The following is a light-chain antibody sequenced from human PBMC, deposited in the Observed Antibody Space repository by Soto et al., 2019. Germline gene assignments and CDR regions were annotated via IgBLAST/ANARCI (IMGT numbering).Light chain of an antibody. Sequence: QSVLTQPPSASGNPGQRVTISCSGSSSNIGSNYVYWYQQLPGTAPKLLIYSNNQRPSGVPDRFSGSKSGTSASLDISGLRSEDEADSYCAAWDDSLSGVVFGGGTKLTVL. CDR1: SSNIGSNY. CDR3: AAWDDSLSGVV. J-gene: IGLJ2*01. CDR2: SNN. V-gene: IGLV1-47*02.